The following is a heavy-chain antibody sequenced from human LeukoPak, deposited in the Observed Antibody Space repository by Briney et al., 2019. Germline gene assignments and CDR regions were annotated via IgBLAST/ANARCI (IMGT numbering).Heavy chain of an antibody. CDR1: GFTFSSYA. CDR2: ISGSGGST. CDR3: AKDGCTNGVCYTDWYFDL. D-gene: IGHD2-8*01. V-gene: IGHV3-23*01. J-gene: IGHJ2*01. Sequence: PGGSLRLSCAASGFTFSSYAMSWVRQAPGKGLEWVSAISGSGGSTYYADSVKGRFTISRDNSKNTLYLQMNSLRAEDTAVYYCAKDGCTNGVCYTDWYFDLWGRGTLVTISS.